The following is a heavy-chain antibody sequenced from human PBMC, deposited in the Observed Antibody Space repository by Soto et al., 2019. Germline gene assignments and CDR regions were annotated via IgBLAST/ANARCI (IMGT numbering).Heavy chain of an antibody. V-gene: IGHV4-59*08. CDR1: GGSISSYY. CDR3: ARLLDYGDYYCYYMDV. J-gene: IGHJ6*03. Sequence: SETLSLTCTVSGGSISSYYWSWIRQPPGKGLEWIGYIYYSGSTNYNPSLKSRVTISVDTSKNQFSLKLSSVTAADTAVYYCARLLDYGDYYCYYMDVWGKGTTVTVSS. CDR2: IYYSGST. D-gene: IGHD4-17*01.